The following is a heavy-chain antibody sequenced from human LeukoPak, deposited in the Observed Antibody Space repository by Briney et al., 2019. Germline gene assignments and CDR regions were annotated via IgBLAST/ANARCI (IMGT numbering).Heavy chain of an antibody. J-gene: IGHJ6*02. CDR3: ARGSSCGFCFWYGIDV. V-gene: IGHV1-46*01. Sequence: ASVKVSCKASGYTFTSYYMHWVRQAPGQGLEWMGIINPSGGSTSYAQKFQGRVTMTRDTSTSTVYMELSSLRSEDTAVYYCARGSSCGFCFWYGIDVWGQGTTVTVSS. D-gene: IGHD6-13*01. CDR1: GYTFTSYY. CDR2: INPSGGST.